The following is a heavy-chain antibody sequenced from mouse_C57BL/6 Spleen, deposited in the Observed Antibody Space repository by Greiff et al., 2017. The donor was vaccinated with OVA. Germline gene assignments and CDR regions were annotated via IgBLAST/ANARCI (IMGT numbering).Heavy chain of an antibody. CDR3: ASQPYGNYGAY. Sequence: VKVVESGPGLVAPSQSLSITCTVSGFSLTSYAISWVRQPPGKGLEWLVVICTGGGTNYNSALKSRLSISKDNSKSQVFLKMNSLQTDDTARYYCASQPYGNYGAYWGQGTLVTVSA. J-gene: IGHJ3*01. CDR2: ICTGGGT. D-gene: IGHD2-1*01. V-gene: IGHV2-9-1*01. CDR1: GFSLTSYA.